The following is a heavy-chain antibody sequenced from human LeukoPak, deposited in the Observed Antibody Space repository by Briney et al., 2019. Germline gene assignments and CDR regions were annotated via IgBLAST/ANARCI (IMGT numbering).Heavy chain of an antibody. V-gene: IGHV3-33*06. J-gene: IGHJ6*02. D-gene: IGHD2-2*01. CDR2: IWYDGNNK. Sequence: SGGSLRLSCAASGFTFSSYGMHWVRQAPGKGLEWVAVIWYDGNNKYYADSVKGRFTISRDNSKNTLNLQMNSLRAEDTAVYYCAKVGLAYCSSTSCYYGMDVWGQGTTVTVSS. CDR1: GFTFSSYG. CDR3: AKVGLAYCSSTSCYYGMDV.